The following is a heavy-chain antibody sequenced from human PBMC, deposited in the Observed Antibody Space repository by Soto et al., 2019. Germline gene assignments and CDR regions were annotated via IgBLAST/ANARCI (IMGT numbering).Heavy chain of an antibody. Sequence: SSETLSLTCAVYGGSFSGYYWSWIRQPPGKGLEWIGEINHSGSTNYNPSLKSRVTISVDTSKNQFSLKLSSVTAADTAVYYCARAVDYYDSSITYWGQGTLVTVSS. J-gene: IGHJ4*02. CDR3: ARAVDYYDSSITY. D-gene: IGHD3-22*01. CDR1: GGSFSGYY. V-gene: IGHV4-34*01. CDR2: INHSGST.